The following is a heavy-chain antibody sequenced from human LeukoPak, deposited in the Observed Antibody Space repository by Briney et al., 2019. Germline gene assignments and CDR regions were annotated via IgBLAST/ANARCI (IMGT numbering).Heavy chain of an antibody. J-gene: IGHJ4*02. D-gene: IGHD3-10*01. CDR1: GFTFSSYG. Sequence: GRSLRLSCAASGFTFSSYGMHWVRQAPGKGLEWVAVIWYDGSNKYYADSVKGRFTIFRDNSKNTLYLQMNSLRAEDTAVYYCATPYGSGSYACSNWGQGTLVTVSS. V-gene: IGHV3-33*01. CDR2: IWYDGSNK. CDR3: ATPYGSGSYACSN.